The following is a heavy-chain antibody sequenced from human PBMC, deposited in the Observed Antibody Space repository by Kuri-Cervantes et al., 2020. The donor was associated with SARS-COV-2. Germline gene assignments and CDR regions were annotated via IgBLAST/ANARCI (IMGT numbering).Heavy chain of an antibody. CDR2: INPNSGGT. J-gene: IGHJ4*02. D-gene: IGHD5-12*01. Sequence: ASVKVSCKASGCTFTGYYMHWVRQAPGQGLEWMGWINPNSGGTNYAQKFQGRVTMTRDTSISTAYMELSRLRSDDTAVYYCARPLRWLQRFDYWGQGTLVTVSS. CDR3: ARPLRWLQRFDY. V-gene: IGHV1-2*02. CDR1: GCTFTGYY.